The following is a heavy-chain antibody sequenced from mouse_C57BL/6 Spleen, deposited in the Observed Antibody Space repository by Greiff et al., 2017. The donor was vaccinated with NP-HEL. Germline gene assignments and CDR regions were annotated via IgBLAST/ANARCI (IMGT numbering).Heavy chain of an antibody. CDR2: INPNNGGT. V-gene: IGHV1-26*01. Sequence: EVQLQQSGPELVKPGASVKISCKASGYTFTDYYMNWVKQSHGKSLEWIGDINPNNGGTSYNQKFKGKATLTVDKSSSTAYMELRSLTSEDSAVYYCASYYDYDPVDYWGQGTTLTVSS. D-gene: IGHD2-4*01. J-gene: IGHJ2*01. CDR1: GYTFTDYY. CDR3: ASYYDYDPVDY.